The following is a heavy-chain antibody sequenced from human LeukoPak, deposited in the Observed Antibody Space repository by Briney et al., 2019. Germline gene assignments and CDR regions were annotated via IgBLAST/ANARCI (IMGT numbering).Heavy chain of an antibody. J-gene: IGHJ4*02. V-gene: IGHV3-21*01. Sequence: GGSLRLSCAASGFTFSSYSMNWVRQAPGKGLEWVSSISSSSSYIYYADSVKGRFTISRDNSKNTLYLQMNSLRAEDTAVYYCAGDRGGYCSGGSCYAFDYWGQGTLVTVSS. CDR1: GFTFSSYS. CDR3: AGDRGGYCSGGSCYAFDY. D-gene: IGHD2-15*01. CDR2: ISSSSSYI.